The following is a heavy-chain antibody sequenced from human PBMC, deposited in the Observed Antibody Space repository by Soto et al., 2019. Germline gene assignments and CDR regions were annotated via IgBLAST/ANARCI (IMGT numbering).Heavy chain of an antibody. CDR3: ARDHCSSTSCHDSYYYYGMDV. J-gene: IGHJ6*02. V-gene: IGHV1-2*04. CDR1: GYTFTGYY. D-gene: IGHD2-2*01. Sequence: ASVKVSCKASGYTFTGYYMHWVRQAPGQGLEWMGWINPNSGGTNYAQKFQGWVTMTRDTSISTAYMELSRLRSDDTAVYYCARDHCSSTSCHDSYYYYGMDVWGQGTTVTVSS. CDR2: INPNSGGT.